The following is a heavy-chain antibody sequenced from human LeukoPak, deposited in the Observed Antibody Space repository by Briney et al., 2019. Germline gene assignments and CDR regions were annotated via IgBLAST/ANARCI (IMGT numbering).Heavy chain of an antibody. CDR1: GGSISSYY. CDR2: IYYSGST. J-gene: IGHJ4*02. CDR3: ARHYGSSSPLVDY. Sequence: KPSETLSLTCTVSGGSISSYYWSWIRRPPGKGLEWIGYIYYSGSTNYNPSLKSRVTISVDTSKNQFSLKLSSVTAADTAVYYCARHYGSSSPLVDYWGQGTLVTVSS. V-gene: IGHV4-59*08. D-gene: IGHD6-6*01.